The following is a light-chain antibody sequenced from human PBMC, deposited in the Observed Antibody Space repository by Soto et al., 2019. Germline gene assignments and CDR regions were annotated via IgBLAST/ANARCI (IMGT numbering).Light chain of an antibody. J-gene: IGKJ4*01. Sequence: AIQMAQSPSSLSASVGDRVTITSRASQGIGNDVGWFQQKPGKAPKLLIYAAATLQSGVPSRFSGSRSGTDFTLTISSLQPEDFATYYCLQDHNYPLTFGGGTKVEI. V-gene: IGKV1-6*02. CDR3: LQDHNYPLT. CDR1: QGIGND. CDR2: AAA.